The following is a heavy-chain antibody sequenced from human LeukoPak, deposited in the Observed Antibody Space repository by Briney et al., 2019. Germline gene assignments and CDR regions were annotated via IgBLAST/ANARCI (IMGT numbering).Heavy chain of an antibody. V-gene: IGHV1-69*04. D-gene: IGHD3-10*01. CDR2: IIPILGIA. Sequence: ASVKVSCKASGGTSSSYAISWVRQAPGQGLEWMGRIIPILGIANYAQKFQGRVTITADKSTSTAYMELSSLRSEDTAVYYCARAVGSGSYSFDYWGQGTLVTVSS. CDR3: ARAVGSGSYSFDY. J-gene: IGHJ4*02. CDR1: GGTSSSYA.